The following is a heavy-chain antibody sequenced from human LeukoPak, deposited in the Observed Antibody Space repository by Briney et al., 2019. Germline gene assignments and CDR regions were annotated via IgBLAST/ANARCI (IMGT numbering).Heavy chain of an antibody. CDR1: GFTFDDYG. Sequence: GGSLRLSCAASGFTFDDYGMSWVRQAPGKGLEWVSGINWNGGSTGYADSVKGRFTISRDNAKNSLYLQMNSLRAEDTALYHCAREDGSYGSGSPAVDYWGQGTLVTVSS. D-gene: IGHD3-10*01. V-gene: IGHV3-20*01. CDR3: AREDGSYGSGSPAVDY. CDR2: INWNGGST. J-gene: IGHJ4*02.